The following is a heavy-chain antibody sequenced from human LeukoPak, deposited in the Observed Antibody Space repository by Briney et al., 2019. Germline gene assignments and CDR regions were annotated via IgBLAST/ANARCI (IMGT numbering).Heavy chain of an antibody. D-gene: IGHD1-7*01. Sequence: ASVKVSCKVSGYTLTELSMHWVRQAPGKGLEWMGGFDPEDGETIYAQKFQGRVTMTEDTSTDTAYMELSSLRSEDTAVYYCATEILELRPQGWGFDYWGQGTLVTVSS. CDR3: ATEILELRPQGWGFDY. CDR1: GYTLTELS. V-gene: IGHV1-24*01. CDR2: FDPEDGET. J-gene: IGHJ4*02.